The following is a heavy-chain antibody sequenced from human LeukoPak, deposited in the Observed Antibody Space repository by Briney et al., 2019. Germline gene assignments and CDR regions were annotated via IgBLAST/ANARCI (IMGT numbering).Heavy chain of an antibody. Sequence: SETLSLTCTVSGGSVSSHFWCWIRQPPGKGLEWIGYIYNSGITNYNPSLKSRVTMSVDTSKNQFFLMLRSVTAADTAVYYCARDHLPAGAPGYYMDVWGKGTTVTVSS. J-gene: IGHJ6*03. V-gene: IGHV4-59*02. CDR1: GGSVSSHF. CDR2: IYNSGIT. CDR3: ARDHLPAGAPGYYMDV. D-gene: IGHD4/OR15-4a*01.